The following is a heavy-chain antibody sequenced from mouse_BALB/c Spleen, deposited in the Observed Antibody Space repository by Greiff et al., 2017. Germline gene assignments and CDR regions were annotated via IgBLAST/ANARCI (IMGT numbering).Heavy chain of an antibody. J-gene: IGHJ2*01. CDR1: GFTFSSYT. CDR2: ISNGGGST. V-gene: IGHV5-12-2*01. D-gene: IGHD1-2*01. CDR3: ARHEKGKSLLRPLDY. Sequence: EVKVVESGGGLVQPGGSLKLSCAASGFTFSSYTMSWVRQTPEKRLEWVAYISNGGGSTYYPDTVKGRFTISRDNAKNTLYLQMSSLKSEDTAMYYCARHEKGKSLLRPLDYWGQGTTLTVSS.